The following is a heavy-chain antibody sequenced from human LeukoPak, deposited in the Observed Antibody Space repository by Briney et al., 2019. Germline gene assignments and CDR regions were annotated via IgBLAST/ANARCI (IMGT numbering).Heavy chain of an antibody. V-gene: IGHV3-30*19. Sequence: GGSLRLSCAASGFTFSSYGMHWVRQAPGKGLEWVAVISYDGSNKYYADSVKGRFTISRDNSKNTLYLQMNSLRAEDTAVYYCARGWPRIDYWGQGTLVTVSS. D-gene: IGHD5-24*01. J-gene: IGHJ4*02. CDR1: GFTFSSYG. CDR2: ISYDGSNK. CDR3: ARGWPRIDY.